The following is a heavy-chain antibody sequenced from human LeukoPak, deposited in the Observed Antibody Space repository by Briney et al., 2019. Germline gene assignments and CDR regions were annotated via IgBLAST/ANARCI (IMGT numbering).Heavy chain of an antibody. CDR3: ARDSVGGLFYYYYYYMDV. CDR2: IKQDGSEK. J-gene: IGHJ6*03. Sequence: GGSLRLSCAASGFTFSSYWMSWVRQAPGKGLEWVANIKQDGSEKYYVDSVKGRFTISRDNAKNSLYLQMNSLRAEDTAVYYCARDSVGGLFYYYYYYMDVWGKGTTVTISS. V-gene: IGHV3-7*01. CDR1: GFTFSSYW. D-gene: IGHD4-23*01.